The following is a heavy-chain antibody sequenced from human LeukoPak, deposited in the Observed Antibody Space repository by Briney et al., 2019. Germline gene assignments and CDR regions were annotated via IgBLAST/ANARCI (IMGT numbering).Heavy chain of an antibody. CDR1: GFTFSSYG. CDR3: AKDRGSGSYQDDAFDI. CDR2: IRYDGSNK. V-gene: IGHV3-30*02. Sequence: GGSLRLSCAASGFTFSSYGMHWVRQAPGKGLEWVAFIRYDGSNKYYADSVKGRFTISRDNSKNTLYLQMNSLRAEDTAVYYCAKDRGSGSYQDDAFDIWGQGTMVTVSS. D-gene: IGHD3-10*01. J-gene: IGHJ3*02.